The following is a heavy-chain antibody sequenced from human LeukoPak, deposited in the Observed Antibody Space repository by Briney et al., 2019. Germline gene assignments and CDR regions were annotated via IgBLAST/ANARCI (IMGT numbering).Heavy chain of an antibody. CDR1: GYIFNTYW. V-gene: IGHV5-51*01. D-gene: IGHD6-25*01. CDR3: ARGSHDRGYFGYFDT. Sequence: GESLKISCKSSGYIFNTYWIGWVRQMSGKGLEWMGIIFPGDSETRYSPSFQGQVTISADKSISTAYLQWSSLKASGTAMYYCARGSHDRGYFGYFDTWGQGTLVTVSS. CDR2: IFPGDSET. J-gene: IGHJ5*02.